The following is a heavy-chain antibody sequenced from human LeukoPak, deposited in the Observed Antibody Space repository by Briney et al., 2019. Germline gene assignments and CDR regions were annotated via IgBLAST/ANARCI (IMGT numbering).Heavy chain of an antibody. V-gene: IGHV3-30-3*01. CDR1: GFTFSSYA. CDR3: AREDTAMAIDY. J-gene: IGHJ4*02. D-gene: IGHD5-18*01. Sequence: GGSLSLSCAASGFTFSSYAMHWVRQAPGKGLEWVAVISYDGSNKYYADSVKGRFTISRDNSKNTLYLQMNSLRAEDTAVYYCAREDTAMAIDYWGQGTLVTVS. CDR2: ISYDGSNK.